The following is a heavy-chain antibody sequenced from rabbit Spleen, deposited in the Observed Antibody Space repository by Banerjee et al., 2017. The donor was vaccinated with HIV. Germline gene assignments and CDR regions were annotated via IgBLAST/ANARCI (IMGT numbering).Heavy chain of an antibody. D-gene: IGHD2-1*01. CDR1: GFSFSSGYW. CDR2: INAVTGKA. V-gene: IGHV1S45*01. Sequence: QEQVEESGGGLVKPEGSLTLTCTASGFSFSSGYWIYWVRQAPGKGLEWIACINAVTGKAVYATWAKGRFTFSKTSSTTVTLQLTSLTAADTATYFCARPYDLWGQGTLVTVS. CDR3: ARPYDL. J-gene: IGHJ3*01.